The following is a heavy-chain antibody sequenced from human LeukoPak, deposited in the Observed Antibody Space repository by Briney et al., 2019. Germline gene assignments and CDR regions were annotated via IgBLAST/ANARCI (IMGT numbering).Heavy chain of an antibody. CDR1: GFTFSSYW. Sequence: GGSLRLSCAASGFTFSSYWMSWVRQAPGKGLEWVANIKQDGSEKYYVDSVKGRFTISRDNAKNSLYLQMDSLRAEDTAVYYCARDPYSGNYGAYYYYYMDVWGKGTTVTISS. D-gene: IGHD1-26*01. CDR3: ARDPYSGNYGAYYYYYMDV. J-gene: IGHJ6*03. V-gene: IGHV3-7*01. CDR2: IKQDGSEK.